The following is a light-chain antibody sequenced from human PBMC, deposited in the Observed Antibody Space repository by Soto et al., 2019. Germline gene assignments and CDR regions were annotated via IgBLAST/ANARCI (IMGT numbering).Light chain of an antibody. CDR3: CSFAGSSTFLYV. CDR1: SSDVGSYNL. V-gene: IGLV2-23*02. Sequence: SVVPQPASVSGSPGQSITISCTGTSSDVGSYNLVSWYQQHPGKAPKLMIYEVSKQPSGVSNRFSGSKSGNTASLKISGLQAEDEADYYCCSFAGSSTFLYVFGTGTKVTVL. J-gene: IGLJ1*01. CDR2: EVS.